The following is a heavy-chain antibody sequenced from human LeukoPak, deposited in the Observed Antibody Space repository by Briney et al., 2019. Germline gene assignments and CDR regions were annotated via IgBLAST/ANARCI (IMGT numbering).Heavy chain of an antibody. J-gene: IGHJ4*02. CDR2: ISSSSSYI. CDR1: GFTFDDYG. CDR3: AKDGSGSYYYTFDY. V-gene: IGHV3-23*01. Sequence: GGSLRLSCAASGFTFDDYGMSWVRQAPGKGLEWVSSISSSSSYIYYADSVKGRFTISRDNSKNTLYLQMNSLRAEDTAVYYCAKDGSGSYYYTFDYWGQGTLVTVSS. D-gene: IGHD3-10*01.